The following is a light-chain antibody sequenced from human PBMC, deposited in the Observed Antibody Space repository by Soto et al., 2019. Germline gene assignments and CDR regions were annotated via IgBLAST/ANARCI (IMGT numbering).Light chain of an antibody. CDR2: EVN. V-gene: IGLV2-14*01. Sequence: QSVLTQPASVSGSPGQSITISCSGTSSDVGGFNYVSWYQQHPGKAPKLIIYEVNNRPSGGSTRFSGSKSGNTASLTISGLLPEDEDDYYCSSYTATSTRVIFGGGTKLTVL. CDR1: SSDVGGFNY. J-gene: IGLJ2*01. CDR3: SSYTATSTRVI.